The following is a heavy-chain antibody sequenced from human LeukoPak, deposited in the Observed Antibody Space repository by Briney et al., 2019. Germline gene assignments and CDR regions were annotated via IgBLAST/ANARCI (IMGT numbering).Heavy chain of an antibody. CDR1: GASISNSY. D-gene: IGHD2-15*01. V-gene: IGHV4-59*01. J-gene: IGHJ4*02. CDR3: ARGGGRRFDY. Sequence: SETLSLTCTVSGASISNSYWTWIRQSPGKGLEWIGYIYYSGSSSYNPSLKSRVTISVDTTENQFSLKLSSVIAADTAVYYCARGGGRRFDYWGQGTLVTVSS. CDR2: IYYSGSS.